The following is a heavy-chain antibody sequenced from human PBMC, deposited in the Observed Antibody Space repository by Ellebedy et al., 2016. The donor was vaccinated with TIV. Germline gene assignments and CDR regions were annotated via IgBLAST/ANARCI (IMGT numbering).Heavy chain of an antibody. Sequence: AASVKVSCKTSGYTFTNYYVHWVRHAPGQGLEWIGIINPTGGSTDYAQTFQGRVSMTRDTSTTTVYMELSSLRSEDTAVYYCASKTVAGSNWDYWGQGTLVTVSS. CDR2: INPTGGST. D-gene: IGHD6-19*01. CDR1: GYTFTNYY. J-gene: IGHJ4*02. CDR3: ASKTVAGSNWDY. V-gene: IGHV1-46*01.